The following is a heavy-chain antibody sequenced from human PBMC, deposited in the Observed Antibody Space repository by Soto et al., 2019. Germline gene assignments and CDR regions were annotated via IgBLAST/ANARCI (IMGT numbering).Heavy chain of an antibody. D-gene: IGHD4-17*01. CDR1: GFTFSSYG. CDR2: IWYDGSNK. Sequence: QVQLVESGGGVVQPGRSLRLSCAASGFTFSSYGMHWVRQAPGKGLEWVAVIWYDGSNKYYADSVKGRFTISRDNSKNTLYLQMNSLRAEDTAVYYCARGGRNYCDYGYFDYWGQGTLVTVSS. V-gene: IGHV3-33*01. CDR3: ARGGRNYCDYGYFDY. J-gene: IGHJ4*02.